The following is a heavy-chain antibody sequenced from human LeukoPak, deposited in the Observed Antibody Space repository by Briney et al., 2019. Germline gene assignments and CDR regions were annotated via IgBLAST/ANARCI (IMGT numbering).Heavy chain of an antibody. D-gene: IGHD6-19*01. CDR2: TSGSGGST. J-gene: IGHJ5*02. CDR3: AKGVYSSGWYWFDP. V-gene: IGHV3-23*01. CDR1: GFTFSSYA. Sequence: GGSLRLSCAASGFTFSSYAMSWVRQAPGKGLEWVSATSGSGGSTYYADSVKGRFTIPRDNSKNTLYLQMNSLRAEDTAVYYCAKGVYSSGWYWFDPWGQGTLVTVSS.